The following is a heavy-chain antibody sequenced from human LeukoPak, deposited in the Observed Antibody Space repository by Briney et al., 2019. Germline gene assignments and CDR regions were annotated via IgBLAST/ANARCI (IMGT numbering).Heavy chain of an antibody. CDR2: INPNSGGT. J-gene: IGHJ5*02. CDR3: ARCSSTSCYYLANNWFDP. CDR1: GYTFTGYY. D-gene: IGHD2-2*01. V-gene: IGHV1-2*02. Sequence: GASVKVSCKASGYTFTGYYMHWVRQAPGQGLEWMGWINPNSGGTNYAQKFQGRVTMTRDTSISTAYMELSRLRSDDTAVYYCARCSSTSCYYLANNWFDPWGQGTLVTVSS.